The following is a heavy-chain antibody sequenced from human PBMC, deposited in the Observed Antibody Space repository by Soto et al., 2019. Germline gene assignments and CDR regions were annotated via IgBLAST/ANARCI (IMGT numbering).Heavy chain of an antibody. D-gene: IGHD6-19*01. Sequence: EVQLVESGGGLVKPGGSLRLSCAASGFTFSSYSMNRVRQAPGKGLEWVSSISSSSSYIYYADSVKGRFTISRDNAKNSLYLQMNSLRAEDTAVYYCARDLRSSGWYWGDFDYWGQGTLVTVSS. V-gene: IGHV3-21*01. CDR3: ARDLRSSGWYWGDFDY. J-gene: IGHJ4*02. CDR2: ISSSSSYI. CDR1: GFTFSSYS.